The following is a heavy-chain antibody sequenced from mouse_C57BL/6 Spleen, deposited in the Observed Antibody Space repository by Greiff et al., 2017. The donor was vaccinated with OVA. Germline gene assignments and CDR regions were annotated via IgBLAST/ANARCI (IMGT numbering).Heavy chain of an antibody. D-gene: IGHD2-1*01. J-gene: IGHJ2*01. Sequence: EVKLMESGGGLVKPGGSLKLSCAASGFTFSDYGMHWVRQAPEKGLEWVAYISSGSSTIYYADTVKGRFTISRDNAKNTLFLQMTSLRSEDTAMYYCARGVYRRYYFDYWGQGTTLTVSS. CDR3: ARGVYRRYYFDY. V-gene: IGHV5-17*01. CDR1: GFTFSDYG. CDR2: ISSGSSTI.